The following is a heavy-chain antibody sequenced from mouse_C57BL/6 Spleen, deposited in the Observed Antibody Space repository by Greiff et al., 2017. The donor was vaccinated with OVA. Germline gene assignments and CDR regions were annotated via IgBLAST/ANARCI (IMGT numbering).Heavy chain of an antibody. CDR2: ISYDGSN. CDR3: AIQFHGSSLHWYFDV. CDR1: GYSITSGYY. V-gene: IGHV3-6*01. Sequence: VQLQQSGPGLVKPSQSLSLTCSVTGYSITSGYYWNWIRQFPGNKLEWMGYISYDGSNNYNPSLKNRISITRDTSKNQVFLKLNSVTTEDTAKYYCAIQFHGSSLHWYFDVWGTGTTVTVSS. J-gene: IGHJ1*03. D-gene: IGHD1-1*01.